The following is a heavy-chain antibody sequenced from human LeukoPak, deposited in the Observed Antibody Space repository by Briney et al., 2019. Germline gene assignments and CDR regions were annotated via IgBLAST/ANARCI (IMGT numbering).Heavy chain of an antibody. D-gene: IGHD3-3*01. V-gene: IGHV4-39*01. CDR3: ARHEDFWSGYYLYYYYYGMDV. J-gene: IGHJ6*02. CDR2: IYYSGST. Sequence: PSETLSPTCTVSGGSISSSSYYWGWIRQPPGKGLEWIGSIYYSGSTYYNPSLKSRVTISVDTSKNQFSLKLSSVTAADTAVYYCARHEDFWSGYYLYYYYYGMDVWGQGTTVTVSS. CDR1: GGSISSSSYY.